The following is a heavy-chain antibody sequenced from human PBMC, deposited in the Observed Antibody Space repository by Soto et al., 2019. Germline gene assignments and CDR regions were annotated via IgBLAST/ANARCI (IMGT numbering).Heavy chain of an antibody. D-gene: IGHD2-2*02. V-gene: IGHV3-15*01. Sequence: PGGSLRLSCAVSGFTFSNAWMSWVRQAPGRGLEWVGRIKSKTDGGTTDYAAPVKGRFTISRDDSKNTLYLQMNSLKTEDTAVYYCNTGEYLRLEFDYWGQGTLVTVSS. J-gene: IGHJ4*02. CDR1: GFTFSNAW. CDR2: IKSKTDGGTT. CDR3: NTGEYLRLEFDY.